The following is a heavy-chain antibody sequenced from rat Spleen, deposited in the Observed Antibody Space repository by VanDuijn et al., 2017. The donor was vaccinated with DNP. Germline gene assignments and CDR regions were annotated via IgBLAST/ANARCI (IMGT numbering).Heavy chain of an antibody. CDR3: AGRPPPTRGPFDY. CDR1: GFTFSDYY. Sequence: EVQLVESDGGLVQPGRSLKLSCAASGFTFSDYYMAWVRQGPKKGREWVASITNTGGSIYYPDSVKGRFTISRDNAQNTLYLQMDSLRSEDTATYYCAGRPPPTRGPFDYWGQGVTVTVSS. CDR2: ITNTGGSI. D-gene: IGHD1-4*01. V-gene: IGHV5-20*01. J-gene: IGHJ2*01.